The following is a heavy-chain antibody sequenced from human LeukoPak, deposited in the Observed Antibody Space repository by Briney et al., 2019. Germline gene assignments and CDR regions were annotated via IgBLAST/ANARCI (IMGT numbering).Heavy chain of an antibody. CDR3: ARDFWGSGDY. V-gene: IGHV3-7*01. J-gene: IGHJ4*02. CDR2: IKEDGSAI. CDR1: GFTFSNYW. Sequence: GGSLRLSCAASGFTFSNYWMSWVRQAPVKGLEWVANIKEDGSAIYYMDSVKGRFTISRDNAKNPVYLQMNSLRGEDTAVYYCARDFWGSGDYWGQGALVTVSS. D-gene: IGHD7-27*01.